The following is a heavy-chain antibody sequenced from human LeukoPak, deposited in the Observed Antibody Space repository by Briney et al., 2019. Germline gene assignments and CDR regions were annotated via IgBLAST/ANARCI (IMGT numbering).Heavy chain of an antibody. CDR1: GGSISSYY. V-gene: IGHV4-59*08. J-gene: IGHJ4*02. CDR2: IYYSGST. D-gene: IGHD5-12*01. Sequence: SETLSLTCTVSGGSISSYYWSWIRQPPGKGLEWIGYIYYSGSTNYNPSLKSRVTISVDTSKNQFSLKLGSVTAADTAVYYCARGYSGYDFDYWGQGTLVTVSS. CDR3: ARGYSGYDFDY.